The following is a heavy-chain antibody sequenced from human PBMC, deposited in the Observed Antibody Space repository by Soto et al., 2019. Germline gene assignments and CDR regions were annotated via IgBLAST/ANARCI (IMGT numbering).Heavy chain of an antibody. CDR3: ARHDWSRFYGMDV. V-gene: IGHV4-39*01. CDR2: LYYSGTT. D-gene: IGHD2-2*01. CDR1: GDSISTSSYY. J-gene: IGHJ6*02. Sequence: PSETLSLTCTVPGDSISTSSYYCGWIRQSPGKGLEWIGSLYYSGTTYYNPSLKSRVTISVDTSKNQFSLRAYSVTAADTAVYYCARHDWSRFYGMDVWGQGTTVTVSS.